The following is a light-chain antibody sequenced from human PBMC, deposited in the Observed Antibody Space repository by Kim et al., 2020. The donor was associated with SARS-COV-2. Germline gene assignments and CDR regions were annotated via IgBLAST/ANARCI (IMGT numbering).Light chain of an antibody. CDR1: QSVSSY. V-gene: IGKV3-11*01. CDR2: DAS. Sequence: EIVLTQSPATLSLSPGERATLSCRASQSVSSYLAWYQQKPGQAPRLLIYDASNRATGIPARFSGSGSGTDFTLTISSLEPEDFAVYYCQQHSNWHITFGQGTRVEIK. J-gene: IGKJ5*01. CDR3: QQHSNWHIT.